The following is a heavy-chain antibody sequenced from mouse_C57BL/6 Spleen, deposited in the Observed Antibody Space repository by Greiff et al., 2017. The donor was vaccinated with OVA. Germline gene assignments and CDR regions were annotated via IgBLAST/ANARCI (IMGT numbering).Heavy chain of an antibody. J-gene: IGHJ1*03. Sequence: VQLQESGPGLVAPSQSLSITCTLSGFSLTSYAISWVRQPPGNGLEWLGVIWTGGGTNYNSALKSRLSISKDNSKSQVFLKMNSLQTDDTARYYCARYYYGSYWYFDVWGTGTTVTVSS. CDR3: ARYYYGSYWYFDV. D-gene: IGHD1-1*01. CDR1: GFSLTSYA. V-gene: IGHV2-9-1*01. CDR2: IWTGGGT.